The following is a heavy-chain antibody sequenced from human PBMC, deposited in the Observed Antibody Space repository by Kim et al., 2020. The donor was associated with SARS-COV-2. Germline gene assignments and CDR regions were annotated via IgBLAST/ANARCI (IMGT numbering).Heavy chain of an antibody. J-gene: IGHJ5*02. D-gene: IGHD3-9*01. CDR3: AKGGDILTGDWFDP. V-gene: IGHV3-23*03. Sequence: ADAVKGRFTNSRNNPKNTMYLQMNSLRAEDTAVYYWAKGGDILTGDWFDPWGQGTLVTVSS.